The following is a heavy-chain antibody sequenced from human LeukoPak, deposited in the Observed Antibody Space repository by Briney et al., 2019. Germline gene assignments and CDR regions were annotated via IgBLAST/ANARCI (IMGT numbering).Heavy chain of an antibody. Sequence: SETLSLTCAVSGDTITSDNWWTWVRQAPGKGLEWIGEISHGGSTNYNPSLRGRVIISEDRSENQFSLKLSSVTAADTAVYYCAREGVRSYDFWSGYQGGPFDYWGQGTLVTVSS. CDR1: GDTITSDNW. CDR2: ISHGGST. D-gene: IGHD3-3*01. V-gene: IGHV4-4*02. J-gene: IGHJ4*02. CDR3: AREGVRSYDFWSGYQGGPFDY.